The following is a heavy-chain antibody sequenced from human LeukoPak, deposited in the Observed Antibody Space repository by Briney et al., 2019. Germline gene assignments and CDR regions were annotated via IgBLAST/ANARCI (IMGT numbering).Heavy chain of an antibody. CDR1: GFTFDDYA. CDR2: ISWNSGSI. D-gene: IGHD2-15*01. Sequence: PGRSLRLSCAASGFTFDDYAMHWVRQAPGKGLEWVSGISWNSGSIGYADSVKGRFTISRDNAKNSLYLQMNSLRAEDTAVYYCAGGQGWHFHLWGRGTLITVSS. V-gene: IGHV3-9*01. J-gene: IGHJ2*01. CDR3: AGGQGWHFHL.